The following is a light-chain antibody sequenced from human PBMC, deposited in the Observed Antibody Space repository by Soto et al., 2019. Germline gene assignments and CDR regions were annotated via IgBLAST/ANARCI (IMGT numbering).Light chain of an antibody. CDR2: DVS. V-gene: IGLV2-11*01. Sequence: QSALTQPRSVSGSPGQSVTIACTGTSSDVGGYNYGSWYQQHPGKALKLMIYDVSKRPSGVPDRFSGSKSGNTASLTISGLQSEDEADYYCCSYAGSYALYVFGTGTKLTVL. CDR1: SSDVGGYNY. J-gene: IGLJ1*01. CDR3: CSYAGSYALYV.